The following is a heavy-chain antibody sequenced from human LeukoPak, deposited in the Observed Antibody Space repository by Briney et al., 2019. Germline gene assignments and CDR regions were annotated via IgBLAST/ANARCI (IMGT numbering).Heavy chain of an antibody. CDR1: GFTVSDNY. Sequence: GGSPRLSCAASGFTVSDNYTSWVRQAPGKGLEWVSAISGGGSTYYADSVKGRFIISRDNSKNTVYLQLNSLRAEDTAVYYCARGGDTIGSIRSPFDIWGQGTMVTVSS. D-gene: IGHD3-22*01. J-gene: IGHJ3*02. CDR3: ARGGDTIGSIRSPFDI. CDR2: ISGGGST. V-gene: IGHV3-53*01.